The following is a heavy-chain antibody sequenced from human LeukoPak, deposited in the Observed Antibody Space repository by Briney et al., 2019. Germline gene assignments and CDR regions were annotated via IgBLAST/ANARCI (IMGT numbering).Heavy chain of an antibody. CDR2: INSNTGGT. V-gene: IGHV1-2*02. CDR3: ARADPVGY. J-gene: IGHJ4*02. CDR1: GYTFTGSF. Sequence: ASVKVSCKACGYTFTGSFMHWVRQAPGQGLEWMGWINSNTGGTKFAQKFQGRVTMTRDTSISTAYMELSRLRSDDTAVYYCARADPVGYWGQGTQVTVSS.